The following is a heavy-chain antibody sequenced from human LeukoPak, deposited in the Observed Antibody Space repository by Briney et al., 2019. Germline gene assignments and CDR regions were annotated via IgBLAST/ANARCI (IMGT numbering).Heavy chain of an antibody. Sequence: ASVKVSCKASGYTFISYGISWVRQTPGQGLEWMGWISAYNGHTYYAQNLQGRVTMTTDTSTSTAYMELRSLRSDDTAVYYCARDRSSGWFIYWGQGTLVTVSS. V-gene: IGHV1-18*01. CDR2: ISAYNGHT. J-gene: IGHJ4*02. CDR1: GYTFISYG. D-gene: IGHD6-19*01. CDR3: ARDRSSGWFIY.